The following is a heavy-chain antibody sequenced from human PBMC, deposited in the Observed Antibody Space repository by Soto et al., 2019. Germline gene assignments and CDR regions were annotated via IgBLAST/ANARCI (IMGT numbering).Heavy chain of an antibody. CDR1: GASIGTNNW. CDR3: AVPGRGDFDY. J-gene: IGHJ4*02. Sequence: ASETLSLTCAVSGASIGTNNWWSWVRQPPGKGLEWIGEVYHSGTTNCNPSLKSRVTISIDKSKNQLSLTLTSMTAADTALYYCAVPGRGDFDYWSQGTLVTVSS. V-gene: IGHV4-4*02. D-gene: IGHD5-12*01. CDR2: VYHSGTT.